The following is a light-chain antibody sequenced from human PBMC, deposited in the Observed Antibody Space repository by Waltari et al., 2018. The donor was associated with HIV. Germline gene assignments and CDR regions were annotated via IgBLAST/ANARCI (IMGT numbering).Light chain of an antibody. CDR3: MIWHSSAWV. J-gene: IGLJ2*01. CDR1: SGINVGLYR. CDR2: YKSDSDK. Sequence: QAVLTQPASLSASPGASASLTCTSRSGINVGLYRIYWYQQKSGSPPQYLLRYKSDSDKQLGSGVPGRFSGSKDASANAGILLISGLQSEDEADYYCMIWHSSAWVFGGGTKLTVL. V-gene: IGLV5-45*01.